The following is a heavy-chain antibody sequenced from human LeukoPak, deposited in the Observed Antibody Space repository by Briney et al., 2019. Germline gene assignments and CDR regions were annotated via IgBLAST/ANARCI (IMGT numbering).Heavy chain of an antibody. J-gene: IGHJ4*02. CDR3: ARDGYSSDEKFGY. CDR2: IKTDGSVT. Sequence: GGSLRLSCVASGFTFSSYWMHWVRQAPGKGLVWVSNIKTDGSVTNYADSVKGRFTIPRDNAKNTLFLQMNSLRAEDTAVYYCARDGYSSDEKFGYWGQGTLVTVSS. D-gene: IGHD2-15*01. V-gene: IGHV3-74*01. CDR1: GFTFSSYW.